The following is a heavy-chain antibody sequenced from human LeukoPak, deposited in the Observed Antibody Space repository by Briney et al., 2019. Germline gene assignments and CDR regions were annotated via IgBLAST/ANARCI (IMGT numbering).Heavy chain of an antibody. D-gene: IGHD3-22*01. CDR2: ISWNSGSI. CDR3: AKGRRAYYYDSSGYYPYYFDY. V-gene: IGHV3-9*01. CDR1: GFTFDDYA. Sequence: GGSLRLPCAASGFTFDDYAMHWVRQAPGKGLEWVSGISWNSGSIGYADSVKGRFTISRDNAKNSLYLQMNSLRAEDTALYYCAKGRRAYYYDSSGYYPYYFDYWDRGTLVTVSS. J-gene: IGHJ4*02.